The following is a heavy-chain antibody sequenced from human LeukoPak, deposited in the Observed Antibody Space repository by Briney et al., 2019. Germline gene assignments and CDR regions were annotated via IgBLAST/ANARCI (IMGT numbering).Heavy chain of an antibody. D-gene: IGHD3-16*02. CDR1: GFTVSSNY. V-gene: IGHV3-66*01. CDR2: IYSGGST. J-gene: IGHJ4*02. CDR3: ARDHDDYVWGSYRLY. Sequence: GGSLRLSCAASGFTVSSNYMSWVRQAPGKGLEWVSVIYSGGSTYYADSVKGRFTISRDNSKNTLYLQMNSLRAEDTAVYYCARDHDDYVWGSYRLYWGQGTLVTV.